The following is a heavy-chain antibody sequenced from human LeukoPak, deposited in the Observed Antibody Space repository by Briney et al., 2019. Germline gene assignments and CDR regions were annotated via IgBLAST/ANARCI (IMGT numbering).Heavy chain of an antibody. CDR1: GYTRTELS. CDR2: FDPEDGET. D-gene: IGHD4-17*01. J-gene: IGHJ4*02. V-gene: IGHV1-24*01. CDR3: ASEVFDGAVFDY. Sequence: ASVKLSCKVSGYTRTELSMHWVRQAPGKGLEWMGGFDPEDGETIYAQKLQGRVTMTEDTSTDTAYMELSSLRSEDTAVYYCASEVFDGAVFDYWGQGTLVTVSS.